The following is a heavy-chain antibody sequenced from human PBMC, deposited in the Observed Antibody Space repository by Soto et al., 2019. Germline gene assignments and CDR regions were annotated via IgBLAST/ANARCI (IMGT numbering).Heavy chain of an antibody. CDR1: GASVSSAEHY. D-gene: IGHD5-12*01. J-gene: IGHJ4*02. V-gene: IGHV4-30-4*01. CDR2: TYYSGGS. CDR3: ARLSGYDPAGAADK. Sequence: QVQLQESGPGLVKASQTLSLTCTLSGASVSSAEHYWSWIRQPPGKGLEWIGYTYYSGGSYYNASLKRRVSISVDTSQNQSALKLTSVTAAATAVYYCARLSGYDPAGAADKWGPGILVSVSS.